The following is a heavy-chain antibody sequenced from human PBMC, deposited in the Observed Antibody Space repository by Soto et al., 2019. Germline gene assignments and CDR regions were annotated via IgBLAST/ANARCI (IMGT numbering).Heavy chain of an antibody. CDR2: ISHDGDNQ. CDR1: GFTFTAYA. Sequence: QVQLVESGGGVVQPERSRRLSCAASGFTFTAYAMHWVRQAPGKGLEWLAFISHDGDNQYYADSVKGRLTISRDNPMHTLFLQMNSLRTADTAVYYCARDLKCYGSGNYFTDAFDIWGQGTVVTVSS. V-gene: IGHV3-30*04. CDR3: ARDLKCYGSGNYFTDAFDI. D-gene: IGHD3-10*01. J-gene: IGHJ3*02.